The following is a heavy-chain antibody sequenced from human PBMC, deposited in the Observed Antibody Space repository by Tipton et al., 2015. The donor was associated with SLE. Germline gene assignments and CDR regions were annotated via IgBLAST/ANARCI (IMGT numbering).Heavy chain of an antibody. J-gene: IGHJ4*02. CDR1: GASFSDYF. CDR2: INHSRST. Sequence: TLSLTCAVSGASFSDYFWTWIRQSPGKGLEWIGEINHSRSTYYNPSLKSRVTISIDTSKNQFSLKLTSVTAADTAMYYCAKEGTAVAGIEFWGQGTLVTVSP. CDR3: AKEGTAVAGIEF. D-gene: IGHD6-19*01. V-gene: IGHV4-34*01.